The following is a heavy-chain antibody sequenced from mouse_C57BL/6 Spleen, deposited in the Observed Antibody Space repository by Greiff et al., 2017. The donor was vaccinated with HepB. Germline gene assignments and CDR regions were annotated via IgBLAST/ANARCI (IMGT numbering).Heavy chain of an antibody. J-gene: IGHJ4*01. V-gene: IGHV5-17*01. CDR1: GFTFSDYG. D-gene: IGHD2-4*01. CDR2: ISSGSSTI. CDR3: ARGDYDIWDY. Sequence: EVKLMESGGGLVKPGGSLKLSCAASGFTFSDYGMHWVRQAPEKGLEWVAYISSGSSTIYYADTVKGRFTISRDNAKNTLFLQMTSLRSEDTAMYYCARGDYDIWDYWGQGTSVTVSS.